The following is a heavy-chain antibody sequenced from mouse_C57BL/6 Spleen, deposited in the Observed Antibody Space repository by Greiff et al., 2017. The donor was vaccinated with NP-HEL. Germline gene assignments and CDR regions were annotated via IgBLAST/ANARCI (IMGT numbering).Heavy chain of an antibody. J-gene: IGHJ4*01. Sequence: VQLQESGAELVRPGASVTLSCKASGYTFTDYEMHWVKQTPVHGLEWIGAIDPETGGTAYNQKFKGKAILTADKSSSTAYMELRSLTSEDSAVYYCTREGSTVVVPYAMDYWGQGTSVTVSS. CDR2: IDPETGGT. CDR3: TREGSTVVVPYAMDY. V-gene: IGHV1-15*01. D-gene: IGHD1-1*01. CDR1: GYTFTDYE.